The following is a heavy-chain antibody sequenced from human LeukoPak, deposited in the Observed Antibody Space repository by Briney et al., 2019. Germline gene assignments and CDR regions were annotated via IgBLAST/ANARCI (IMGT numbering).Heavy chain of an antibody. CDR3: ARPKPSRDGYNLWY. J-gene: IGHJ4*02. Sequence: ASVKVSCKASGGTFSSYAISWARQAPGQGLEWMGWMNPNSGNTGYAQKFQGRVTMTRNTSISTAYMELSSLRSEDTAVYYCARPKPSRDGYNLWYWGQGTLVTVSS. D-gene: IGHD5-24*01. V-gene: IGHV1-8*02. CDR1: GGTFSSYA. CDR2: MNPNSGNT.